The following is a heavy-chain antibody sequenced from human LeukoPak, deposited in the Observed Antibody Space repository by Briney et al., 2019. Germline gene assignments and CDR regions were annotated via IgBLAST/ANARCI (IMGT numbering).Heavy chain of an antibody. Sequence: GGSLRLSCAASGVTFSTYSMNWVPQAPGKGLEWVSAISGRSGTTYYADSVKGRFTISRDNSKNTLYLQMNSLRAGDTAVYYCAKVGTVYFPLDFWGQGTLVTVSS. CDR3: AKVGTVYFPLDF. CDR2: ISGRSGTT. J-gene: IGHJ4*02. D-gene: IGHD2/OR15-2a*01. V-gene: IGHV3-23*01. CDR1: GVTFSTYS.